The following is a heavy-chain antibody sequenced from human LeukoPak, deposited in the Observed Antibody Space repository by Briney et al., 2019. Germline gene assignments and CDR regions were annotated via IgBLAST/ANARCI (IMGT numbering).Heavy chain of an antibody. D-gene: IGHD4-17*01. J-gene: IGHJ3*02. CDR2: IKSDGSST. CDR3: ARASPTVTRGAFDI. Sequence: PGGSLRLSCAASGFTFSSYWMHWVRQAPGKGLVWVSRIKSDGSSTSHADSVKGRFTISRDNAKNTLYLQMNSLRAEDTAVYYCARASPTVTRGAFDIWGQETMVTVSS. CDR1: GFTFSSYW. V-gene: IGHV3-74*01.